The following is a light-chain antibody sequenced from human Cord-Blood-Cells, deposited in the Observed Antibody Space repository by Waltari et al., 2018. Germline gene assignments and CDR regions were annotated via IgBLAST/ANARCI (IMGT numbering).Light chain of an antibody. J-gene: IGKJ1*01. Sequence: ELVMTQSPATLSVSPGERATLSCRASQSVSSNLAWYQQKPGQAPRLLNYGASTRATGIPARFSGRGAGTEFTLTISSLQSEDFAVDYCQQYNNWPTFGQGTKVEIK. CDR1: QSVSSN. CDR2: GAS. V-gene: IGKV3-15*01. CDR3: QQYNNWPT.